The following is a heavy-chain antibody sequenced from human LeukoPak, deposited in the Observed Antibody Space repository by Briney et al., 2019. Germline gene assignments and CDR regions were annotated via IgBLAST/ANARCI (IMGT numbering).Heavy chain of an antibody. D-gene: IGHD3-22*01. V-gene: IGHV3-20*04. J-gene: IGHJ4*02. Sequence: GGSLRLSCAASGFTFDDYGMSWVRQAPGKGLEWVSGINWNGGSTGYADSVKGRFTISRDNAKNSLYMQMNSLRAGDTALYYCARERTYYYDSNPDYFDYWGQGTLVTVSS. CDR3: ARERTYYYDSNPDYFDY. CDR1: GFTFDDYG. CDR2: INWNGGST.